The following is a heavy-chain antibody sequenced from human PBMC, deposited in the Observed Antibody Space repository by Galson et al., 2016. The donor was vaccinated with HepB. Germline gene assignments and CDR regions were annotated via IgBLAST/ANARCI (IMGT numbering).Heavy chain of an antibody. V-gene: IGHV4-59*11. CDR1: GDSLSSHY. Sequence: SETLSLTCSVSGDSLSSHYWNWVRQSPGKGLEWIGHIYYSGATSYEPSLKSRVTISEDRSNNQVFMSLASVTAADTAVYYCARGPNYFEGSGPGLDYWGPGILVIVSS. J-gene: IGHJ4*02. CDR3: ARGPNYFEGSGPGLDY. CDR2: IYYSGAT. D-gene: IGHD3-22*01.